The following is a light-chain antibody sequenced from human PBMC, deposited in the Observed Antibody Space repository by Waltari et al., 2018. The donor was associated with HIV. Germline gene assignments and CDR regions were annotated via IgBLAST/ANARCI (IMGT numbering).Light chain of an antibody. V-gene: IGLV2-14*01. CDR1: SSDVGGYNY. CDR3: SSYTSSSTVV. Sequence: QSALTQPASVSGSPGQSITISCTGTSSDVGGYNYVSWYQQHPGKAPKLMIYEVSNRPSGVSNSFSGSKSGNTASLTISGLQAEDEAEYYCSSYTSSSTVVFGGGTKLTVL. CDR2: EVS. J-gene: IGLJ2*01.